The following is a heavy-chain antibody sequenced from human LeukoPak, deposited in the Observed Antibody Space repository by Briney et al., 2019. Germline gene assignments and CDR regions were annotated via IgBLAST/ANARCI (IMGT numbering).Heavy chain of an antibody. CDR1: GFTFSNAW. J-gene: IGHJ4*02. Sequence: PGGSLRLSCAASGFTFSNAWMSWVRQAPGKGLEWVGRIKSKTDGGTTDYTAPVNGRFSISRDDSLNTLYLQMNTLKAEDTAVYYCATYNYGSFFCGTIRYWGQGTLVTVSS. CDR2: IKSKTDGGTT. V-gene: IGHV3-15*01. CDR3: ATYNYGSFFCGTIRY. D-gene: IGHD3-10*01.